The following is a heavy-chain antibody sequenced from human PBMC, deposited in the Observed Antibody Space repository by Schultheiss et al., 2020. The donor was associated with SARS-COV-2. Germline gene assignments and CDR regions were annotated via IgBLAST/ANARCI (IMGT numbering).Heavy chain of an antibody. J-gene: IGHJ1*01. CDR3: AKGHKKWSLAGYFHH. V-gene: IGHV3-30*18. CDR2: ISYDGSNK. Sequence: GGSLRLSCAASGFTFSSYGMHWVRQAPGKGLEWVAVISYDGSNKYYADSVKGRFTISRDNSKNTLYLQMNSLRTEDTAVYYCAKGHKKWSLAGYFHHWGQGTLVTVSS. D-gene: IGHD2-15*01. CDR1: GFTFSSYG.